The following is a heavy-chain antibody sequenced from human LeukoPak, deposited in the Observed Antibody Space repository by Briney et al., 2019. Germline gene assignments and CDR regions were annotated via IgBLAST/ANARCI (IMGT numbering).Heavy chain of an antibody. Sequence: SVKVSSKASGGTFSSYAISRVRQAPGQGLEWLGGIIPIFGTANYAQKFQGRVTITTYESTSTAYMELSSLRSEDTAVYYCASGGSHGDDAFDIWGQGTMVTVSS. D-gene: IGHD1-26*01. CDR1: GGTFSSYA. V-gene: IGHV1-69*05. CDR2: IIPIFGTA. J-gene: IGHJ3*02. CDR3: ASGGSHGDDAFDI.